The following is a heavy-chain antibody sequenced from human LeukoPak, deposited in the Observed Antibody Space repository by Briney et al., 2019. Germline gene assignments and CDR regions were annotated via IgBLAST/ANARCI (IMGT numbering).Heavy chain of an antibody. J-gene: IGHJ4*02. D-gene: IGHD6-13*01. V-gene: IGHV3-23*01. Sequence: GGSLRLSCVASGFTLSTYAMTWVRQAPGKGLEWVSAISGSGGSTYYADSVKGRFTISRDDSKNTLYLQMNSLRAEDTAVYYCAKHSSPGDYWGQGTLVTVSS. CDR3: AKHSSPGDY. CDR2: ISGSGGST. CDR1: GFTLSTYA.